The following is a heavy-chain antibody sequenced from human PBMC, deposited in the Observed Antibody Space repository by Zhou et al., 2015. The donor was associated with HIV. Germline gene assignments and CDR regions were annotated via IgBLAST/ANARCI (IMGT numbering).Heavy chain of an antibody. CDR2: IIPMFSAT. CDR1: GGTFSTYA. CDR3: ARSPYRPRGSGNYYYAMDV. Sequence: QVQLVQSGAEVKKPGSSVNVSCKAFGGTFSTYAINWVRQAPGQGLEWMGGIIPMFSATKHTQKFQGRVTITADESTTTAYMDLTSLRSDDTAVYYCARSPYRPRGSGNYYYAMDVWGQGTTVTVSS. V-gene: IGHV1-69*01. D-gene: IGHD3-10*01. J-gene: IGHJ6*02.